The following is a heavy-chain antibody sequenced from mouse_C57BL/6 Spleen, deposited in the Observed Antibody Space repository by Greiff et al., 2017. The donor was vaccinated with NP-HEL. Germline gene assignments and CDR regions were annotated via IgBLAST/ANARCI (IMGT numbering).Heavy chain of an antibody. J-gene: IGHJ2*01. D-gene: IGHD4-1*01. CDR2: ISSGGDYI. CDR1: GFTFSSYA. V-gene: IGHV5-9-1*02. CDR3: TRDWDAEYYFDD. Sequence: EVKLVESGEGLVKPGGSLKLSCAASGFTFSSYAMSWVRQTPEKRLEWVAYISSGGDYIYYADTVKGRFTISRDNARNTLYLQMSSLKSEDTAMYYCTRDWDAEYYFDDWGQGTTLTVSS.